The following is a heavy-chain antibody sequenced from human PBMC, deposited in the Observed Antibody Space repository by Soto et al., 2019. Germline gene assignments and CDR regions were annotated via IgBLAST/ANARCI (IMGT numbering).Heavy chain of an antibody. J-gene: IGHJ3*02. CDR3: AGGGGVGVAGSAAFDM. V-gene: IGHV1-2*02. Sequence: QLHLVQSGAVVKKPGASVTVSCSASGYPVTAYYMHWVRQAPGRGLEWMGGINPATGAAKYTQTFQGGVTMPRDTSTSTVFRELSGLTSEDPAVFYWAGGGGVGVAGSAAFDMWGQGTLVTVSS. D-gene: IGHD3-3*01. CDR1: GYPVTAYY. CDR2: INPATGAA.